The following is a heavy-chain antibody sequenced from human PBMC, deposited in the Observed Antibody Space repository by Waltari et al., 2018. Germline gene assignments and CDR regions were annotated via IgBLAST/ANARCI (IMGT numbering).Heavy chain of an antibody. Sequence: EVQLVESGGGLVQPGGSLRLSCAASGFTFSSSWMHWVRQAPGKGLVWVSRINSDGSSTSYADSVKGRFTISRDNAKNTLYLQMNSLRAEDTAVYYCARPAGYDYGDYYYYMDVWGKGTTVTVSS. J-gene: IGHJ6*03. CDR2: INSDGSST. CDR3: ARPAGYDYGDYYYYMDV. CDR1: GFTFSSSW. V-gene: IGHV3-74*01. D-gene: IGHD4-17*01.